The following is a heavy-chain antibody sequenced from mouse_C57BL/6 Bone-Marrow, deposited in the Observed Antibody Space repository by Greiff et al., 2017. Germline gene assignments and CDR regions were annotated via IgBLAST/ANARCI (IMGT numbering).Heavy chain of an antibody. CDR2: IYPRSGNT. J-gene: IGHJ2*01. V-gene: IGHV1-81*01. D-gene: IGHD2-2*01. CDR3: APDLLWLRRGY. CDR1: GYTFTSYG. Sequence: QVTLKVSGAELARPGASVKLSCKASGYTFTSYGISWVKQRTGQGLEWIGEIYPRSGNTYYNEKFKGKATLTADKSSSTAYMELRSLTSEDSAVYFCAPDLLWLRRGYWGQGTTLTVSS.